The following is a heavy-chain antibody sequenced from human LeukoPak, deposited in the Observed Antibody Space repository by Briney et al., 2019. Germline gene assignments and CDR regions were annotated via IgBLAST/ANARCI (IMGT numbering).Heavy chain of an antibody. CDR2: ISGSGGST. Sequence: GGSLRLSCAASGFTFSSYAMSWVRLAPGKGLEWVSAISGSGGSTYYADSVKGRFTISRDNSKNTLYLQMNSLRAEDTAVYYCANLGAGSGYDYVRTFDYWGQGTLVTVSS. D-gene: IGHD5-12*01. J-gene: IGHJ4*02. CDR3: ANLGAGSGYDYVRTFDY. V-gene: IGHV3-23*01. CDR1: GFTFSSYA.